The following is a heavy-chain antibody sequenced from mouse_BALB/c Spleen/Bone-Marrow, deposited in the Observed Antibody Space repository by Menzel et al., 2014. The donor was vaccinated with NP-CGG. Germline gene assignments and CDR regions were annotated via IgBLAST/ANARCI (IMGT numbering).Heavy chain of an antibody. CDR3: ARITTSWFAY. V-gene: IGHV1-66*01. CDR2: IFPGGNT. CDR1: GYSFTSYY. Sequence: QVQLKQSGPELVKPGASVKISCKAPGYSFTSYYIHWMKQRPGQGLQWIGWIFPGGNTKFNEEFQGKATLTADSSSSTTYMQLSSLTSEDSAVYFCARITTSWFAYWGQGTLVTVSA. J-gene: IGHJ3*01. D-gene: IGHD2-4*01.